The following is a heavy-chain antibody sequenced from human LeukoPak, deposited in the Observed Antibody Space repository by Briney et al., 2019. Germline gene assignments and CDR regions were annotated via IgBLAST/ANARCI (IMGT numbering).Heavy chain of an antibody. CDR3: SGSAMGYYYYYMDV. J-gene: IGHJ6*03. V-gene: IGHV3-7*01. Sequence: GGSLRLSCAASGFTFSSYWMSWVRQAPGKGLEWVANIKQDGSEKYYVDSVKGRFTISRDNGKNSLYLQLNSLRAEDTAVYYCSGSAMGYYYYYMDVWGKGTTVTVSS. D-gene: IGHD5-18*01. CDR1: GFTFSSYW. CDR2: IKQDGSEK.